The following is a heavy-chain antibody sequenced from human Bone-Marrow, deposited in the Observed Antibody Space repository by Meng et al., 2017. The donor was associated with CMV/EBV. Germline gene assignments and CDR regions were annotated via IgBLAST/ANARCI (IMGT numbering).Heavy chain of an antibody. CDR2: IITIFGTA. V-gene: IGHV1-69*05. D-gene: IGHD3-3*01. CDR1: GGTFSSYA. Sequence: SVQVSCKASGGTFSSYAISWVRQAPGQGLEWMGGIITIFGTANYAQKVQGRVTITTDESTSTAHMELSSLRAEDTAVYYCARTVEGLWSGSEFDPWGQGTLVTVSS. J-gene: IGHJ5*02. CDR3: ARTVEGLWSGSEFDP.